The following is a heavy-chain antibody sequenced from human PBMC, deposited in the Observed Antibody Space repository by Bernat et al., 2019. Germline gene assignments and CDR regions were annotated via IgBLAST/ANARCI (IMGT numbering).Heavy chain of an antibody. CDR1: GGSISSYY. Sequence: QVQLQESGPGLVKPSETLSLTCTVSGGSISSYYWSWIRQPPGKGLEWIGYIYYSGSTNYNPSLKSRVTISVDTSKNQFSLKLSSVTAADTAVYYCARVTFRVSILYDAFDIWGQGTMVTVSS. J-gene: IGHJ3*02. CDR3: ARVTFRVSILYDAFDI. CDR2: IYYSGST. D-gene: IGHD2/OR15-2a*01. V-gene: IGHV4-59*01.